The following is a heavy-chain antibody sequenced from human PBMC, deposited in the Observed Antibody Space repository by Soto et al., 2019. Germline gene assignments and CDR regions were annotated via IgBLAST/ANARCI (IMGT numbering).Heavy chain of an antibody. Sequence: QVQLVQSGAEVKKPGSSVKVSCKASGGTFSSYAISWVRQAPGQGLEWMGGIIPIFGTANYAQKFQGRVTITTDKSTSKAYMELSSLRSEDTAVYYCARAKFLHDYSNGNHDDYWGQGTLVTVSS. CDR2: IIPIFGTA. V-gene: IGHV1-69*06. D-gene: IGHD4-4*01. J-gene: IGHJ4*02. CDR3: ARAKFLHDYSNGNHDDY. CDR1: GGTFSSYA.